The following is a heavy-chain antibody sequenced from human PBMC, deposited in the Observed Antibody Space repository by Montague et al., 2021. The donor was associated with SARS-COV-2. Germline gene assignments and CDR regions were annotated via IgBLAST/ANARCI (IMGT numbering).Heavy chain of an antibody. Sequence: SETLSLTCTVSGGSISSYYWGWIRQPPGKGLEWIGYIYYSGSTNXNPSLKSRVTISVDTSKNQFSLKLSSVTAADTAVYYCARGREYSSSAGFDYWGQGTLVTVSS. D-gene: IGHD6-6*01. CDR3: ARGREYSSSAGFDY. CDR2: IYYSGST. V-gene: IGHV4-59*01. CDR1: GGSISSYY. J-gene: IGHJ4*02.